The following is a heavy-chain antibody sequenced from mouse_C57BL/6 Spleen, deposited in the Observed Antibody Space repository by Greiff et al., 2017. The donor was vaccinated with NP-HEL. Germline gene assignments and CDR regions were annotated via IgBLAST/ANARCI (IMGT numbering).Heavy chain of an antibody. Sequence: VQLQQSGAELVKPGASVKISCKASGYTFTDYYINWVKQRPGQGLEWIGKIGPGSGSTYYNEKFKGKATLTADKSSSTAYMQLSSLTSEDSAVYFCARDGFYYYGSSYAWFAYWGQGTLVTVSA. V-gene: IGHV1-77*01. CDR3: ARDGFYYYGSSYAWFAY. CDR2: IGPGSGST. CDR1: GYTFTDYY. J-gene: IGHJ3*01. D-gene: IGHD1-1*01.